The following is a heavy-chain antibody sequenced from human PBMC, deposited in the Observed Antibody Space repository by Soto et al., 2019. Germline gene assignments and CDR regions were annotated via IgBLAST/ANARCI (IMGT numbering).Heavy chain of an antibody. D-gene: IGHD6-13*01. V-gene: IGHV3-7*01. J-gene: IGHJ4*02. CDR2: IKQDGGEK. Sequence: GSLRLSCAASGFPFSTYWMSWVRQTPGEGLEWVANIKQDGGEKYYVDSVKGRFTISRDNVKNSLYLQMNSVRAEDTAVYYCAREMPRYTSTRGYFNSWGQGTLVTVSS. CDR3: AREMPRYTSTRGYFNS. CDR1: GFPFSTYW.